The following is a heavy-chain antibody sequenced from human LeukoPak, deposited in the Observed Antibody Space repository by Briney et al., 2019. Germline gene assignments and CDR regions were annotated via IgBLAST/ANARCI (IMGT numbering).Heavy chain of an antibody. J-gene: IGHJ6*03. CDR1: GFTFSRYS. CDR3: ERESAYSGYAGGGYYYYMDV. Sequence: GRTLRLSCAASGFTFSRYSMNWVREAPGKGLEWGSYISSSSRSIYYADSAKDRFTIPRDNPKNTLHLQMNSLRAEDTPVYYCERESAYSGYAGGGYYYYMDVWGKGTTVTVSS. D-gene: IGHD5-12*01. V-gene: IGHV3-48*01. CDR2: ISSSSRSI.